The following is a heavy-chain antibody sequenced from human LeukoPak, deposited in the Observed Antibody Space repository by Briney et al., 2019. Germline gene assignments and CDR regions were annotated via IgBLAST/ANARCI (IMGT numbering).Heavy chain of an antibody. D-gene: IGHD2-21*01. J-gene: IGHJ3*02. CDR1: GGSISSYY. V-gene: IGHV4-59*01. Sequence: SEILSLTCTVSGGSISSYYWSWIRQPPGKGLEWIGYIYYSGSTNYNPSLKSRVTISVDTSKNQFSLKLSSVTAADTAVYYCARVGISEAFDIWGQGTMVTVSS. CDR3: ARVGISEAFDI. CDR2: IYYSGST.